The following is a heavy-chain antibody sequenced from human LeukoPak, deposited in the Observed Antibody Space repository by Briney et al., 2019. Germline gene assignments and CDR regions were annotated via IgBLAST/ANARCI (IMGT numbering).Heavy chain of an antibody. J-gene: IGHJ6*02. CDR1: GFSLSTRGVG. CDR3: VSGGWRITMVRGVIGGMDV. V-gene: IGHV2-5*01. D-gene: IGHD3-10*01. CDR2: IYWNDDK. Sequence: SGPTLVNPTQTLTLTCTFSGFSLSTRGVGVGWIRQPPGKALEWLALIYWNDDKRYSPSLKSRPTITKDTSKNRVVLTMTNMDPVDTATYYCVSGGWRITMVRGVIGGMDVWGQGTTVTVSS.